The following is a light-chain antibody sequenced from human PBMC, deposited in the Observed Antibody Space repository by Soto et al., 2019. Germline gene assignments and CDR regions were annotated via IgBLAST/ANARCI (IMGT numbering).Light chain of an antibody. CDR3: SSYTSSSTLLG. CDR2: DVS. J-gene: IGLJ1*01. V-gene: IGLV2-14*01. Sequence: QSVLTQPASVSGSPGQSITISCTGTSSDVGGYNYVSWYQQHPGKAPKLMIYDVSNRPSGVSNRFSGSKSGNTASLTISGLQAEDEADYYCSSYTSSSTLLGFGTGT. CDR1: SSDVGGYNY.